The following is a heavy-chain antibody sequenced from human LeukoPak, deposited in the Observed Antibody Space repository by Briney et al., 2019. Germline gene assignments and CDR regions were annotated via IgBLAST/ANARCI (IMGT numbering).Heavy chain of an antibody. Sequence: GGSLRLSCAASGFTFSSYSMSWVRQAPGKGLEWVSAISGSGGSTYYADSVKGRFTISRDNSKNTLYLQMNSLRAEDTAVYYCAKDGRYSSGSPFHYWGQGTLVTVSS. CDR2: ISGSGGST. J-gene: IGHJ4*02. D-gene: IGHD6-19*01. CDR3: AKDGRYSSGSPFHY. CDR1: GFTFSSYS. V-gene: IGHV3-23*01.